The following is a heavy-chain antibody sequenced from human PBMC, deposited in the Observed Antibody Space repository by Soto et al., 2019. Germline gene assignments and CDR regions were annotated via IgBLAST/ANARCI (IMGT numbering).Heavy chain of an antibody. CDR1: GGSISNSY. D-gene: IGHD2-2*01. V-gene: IGHV4-59*08. Sequence: QEQLHESGPGLVKPSETLSLTCSVSGGSISNSYSSWIRQHPGKRLGRIGYMFYSGSSTNYNPTLKSRVTTTVDTSKHQFPLRMRSVSAADTAVYSCARLGFCSSTDCCVTALDFWGQGTMFTVSS. CDR2: MFYSGSST. CDR3: ARLGFCSSTDCCVTALDF. J-gene: IGHJ3*01.